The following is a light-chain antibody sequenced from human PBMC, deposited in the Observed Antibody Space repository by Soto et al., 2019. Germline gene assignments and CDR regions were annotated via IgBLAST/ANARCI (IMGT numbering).Light chain of an antibody. CDR3: QQYGSSPRT. V-gene: IGKV3-11*01. J-gene: IGKJ1*01. CDR2: DAS. Sequence: EIVLTQSPATLSLSPGERATLSCRAGQSVSNYLAWYQQKPGQAPRLLIFDASNRATGVPARFSGSGSGTDFTLTISSLEPEDFAVYYCQQYGSSPRTFGQGTKVDIK. CDR1: QSVSNY.